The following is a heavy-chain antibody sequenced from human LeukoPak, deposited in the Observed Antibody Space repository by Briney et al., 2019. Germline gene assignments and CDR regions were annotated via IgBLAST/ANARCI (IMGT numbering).Heavy chain of an antibody. V-gene: IGHV1-69*04. CDR2: IIPIFGIA. CDR1: GGTFSSYA. D-gene: IGHD2-2*01. CDR3: ARDACSSTSCYSYYYYGMDV. Sequence: SVKVSCKASGGTFSSYAISWVRQAPGQGLGWMGRIIPIFGIANYAQKFQGRVTITADKSTSTAYMELSSLRSEDTAVYYCARDACSSTSCYSYYYYGMDVWGQGTTVTVSS. J-gene: IGHJ6*02.